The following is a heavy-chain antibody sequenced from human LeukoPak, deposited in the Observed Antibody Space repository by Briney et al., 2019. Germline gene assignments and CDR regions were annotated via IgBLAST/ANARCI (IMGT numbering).Heavy chain of an antibody. V-gene: IGHV1-8*03. D-gene: IGHD2-2*01. J-gene: IGHJ4*02. CDR1: GYTFTSYD. CDR2: MNPNSGNT. CDR3: ARAGVDCSSTSCYDGYFDY. Sequence: GASVKVSCKASGYTFTSYDINWVRQATGQGLEWMGWMNPNSGNTGYAQKFQGRVTITRNTSISTAYMELSSLRSEDTAVYYCARAGVDCSSTSCYDGYFDYWGQGTLVTVSS.